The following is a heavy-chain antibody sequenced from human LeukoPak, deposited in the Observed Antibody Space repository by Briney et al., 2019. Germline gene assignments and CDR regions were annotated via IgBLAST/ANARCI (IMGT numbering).Heavy chain of an antibody. J-gene: IGHJ4*02. CDR2: INHSGST. D-gene: IGHD5-12*01. V-gene: IGHV4-34*01. CDR1: GGSISSYY. Sequence: SETLSLTCTVSGGSISSYYWNWIRQPPGKGLEWIGEINHSGSTNYNPSLKSRVTISVDTSKNQFSLKLSSVTAADTAVYYCARVGGRVGVANDYWGQGTLVTVSS. CDR3: ARVGGRVGVANDY.